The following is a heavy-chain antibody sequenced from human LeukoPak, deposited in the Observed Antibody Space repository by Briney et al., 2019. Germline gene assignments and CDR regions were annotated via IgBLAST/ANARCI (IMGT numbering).Heavy chain of an antibody. CDR2: ISSGSSFM. V-gene: IGHV3-21*01. CDR1: GFTFSSYS. Sequence: GGSLRLSCAASGFTFSSYSMNWVRQAPGKGLEWVSSISSGSSFMYYADSVKGRFTISRDNAKNSLYLQMNSLRAKDTALYYCARDYYDSSGSSWFDPWGQGTLVTVSS. J-gene: IGHJ5*02. CDR3: ARDYYDSSGSSWFDP. D-gene: IGHD3-22*01.